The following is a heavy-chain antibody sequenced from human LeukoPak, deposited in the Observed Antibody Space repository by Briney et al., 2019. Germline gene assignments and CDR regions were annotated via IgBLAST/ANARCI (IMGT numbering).Heavy chain of an antibody. CDR3: ARDRSSYYDFWSGTQADAFDI. J-gene: IGHJ3*02. CDR2: IYYSGST. Sequence: SETLSLTCTVSGGSISSYYWSWIRQPPGKRLEWIGYIYYSGSTNYNPSLKSRVTISVDTSKNQFSLKLSSVTAADTAVYYCARDRSSYYDFWSGTQADAFDIWGQGTMVTVSS. CDR1: GGSISSYY. V-gene: IGHV4-59*01. D-gene: IGHD3-3*01.